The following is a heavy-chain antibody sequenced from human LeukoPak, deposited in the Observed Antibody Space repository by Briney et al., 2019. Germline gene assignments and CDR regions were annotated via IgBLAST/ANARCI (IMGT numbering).Heavy chain of an antibody. Sequence: PGGSLRLSCAASGFTFSSYWMSWVRQAPGKGLEWVANIKQDGSEKYYVDSVKGRLTISRDNAKNSLYLQMNSLRVEDTAVYYCAKDDTSSPHYWGQGTLVTVSS. CDR1: GFTFSSYW. V-gene: IGHV3-7*01. CDR3: AKDDTSSPHY. D-gene: IGHD2-2*01. J-gene: IGHJ4*02. CDR2: IKQDGSEK.